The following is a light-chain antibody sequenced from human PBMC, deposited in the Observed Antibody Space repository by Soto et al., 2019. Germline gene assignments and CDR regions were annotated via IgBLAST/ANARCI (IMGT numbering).Light chain of an antibody. CDR3: QQYGSLPWT. CDR2: GAS. CDR1: QSVSSSY. V-gene: IGKV3-20*01. Sequence: EIVLTQSPGTLSLSPGERATLSCRASQSVSSSYLAWYQQKPGQAPRLLIYGASSRATGIPDRFSGSASGTDCTLTISRLEPEDFAVYYCQQYGSLPWTFGQGTKVEIK. J-gene: IGKJ1*01.